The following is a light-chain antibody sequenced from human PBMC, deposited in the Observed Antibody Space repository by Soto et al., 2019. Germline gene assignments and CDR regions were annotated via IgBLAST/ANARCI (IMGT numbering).Light chain of an antibody. V-gene: IGKV3-15*01. CDR2: RAS. CDR1: QSVSSN. Sequence: EIVMTQSPATLSVSPGDRATLSCRASQSVSSNLAWYQQKPGQAPRLLIYRASTRATGIPARFSGSGSGTEFTLTISSLQSEDFAIYYCQQYNNWRTFGQGTKVEIK. CDR3: QQYNNWRT. J-gene: IGKJ1*01.